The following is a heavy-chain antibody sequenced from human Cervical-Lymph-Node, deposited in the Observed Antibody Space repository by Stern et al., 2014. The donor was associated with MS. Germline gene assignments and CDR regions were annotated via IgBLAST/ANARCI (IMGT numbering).Heavy chain of an antibody. D-gene: IGHD4-23*01. CDR3: ARGSTVVTDYFDY. V-gene: IGHV1-69*01. Sequence: QVQLVESGAEVKKPGSSGKVSCKASGGTFSSYAINWVRHAPGQGLEWMGGIIPLFGTANYAQKFQGRVTITADESTSTAYMELSSLRSEDTAVYYCARGSTVVTDYFDYWGQGTLVTVSS. J-gene: IGHJ4*02. CDR1: GGTFSSYA. CDR2: IIPLFGTA.